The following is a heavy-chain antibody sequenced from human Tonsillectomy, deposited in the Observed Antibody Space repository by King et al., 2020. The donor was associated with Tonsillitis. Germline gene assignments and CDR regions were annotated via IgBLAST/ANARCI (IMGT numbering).Heavy chain of an antibody. D-gene: IGHD3-22*01. Sequence: VQLVESGGGLVQPGGSLRLSCAASGFTFSTYWMTWVRQAPGKGLEWVVNIKQDGSEKYYVDFVKGRFTISRDNAKNSLYLQMNSLSAEDTAVYYCASYYDSSGSSGFDYWGQGTLVTVSS. CDR1: GFTFSTYW. CDR2: IKQDGSEK. CDR3: ASYYDSSGSSGFDY. V-gene: IGHV3-7*01. J-gene: IGHJ4*02.